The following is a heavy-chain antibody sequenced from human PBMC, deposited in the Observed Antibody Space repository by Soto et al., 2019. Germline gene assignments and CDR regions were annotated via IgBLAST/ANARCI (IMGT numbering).Heavy chain of an antibody. V-gene: IGHV4-59*01. Sequence: SETLSLTCIVSGGSISSYYWSWIRQPPGKGLEWIGYIYYSGSTNYNPSLKSRVTISVDTSKNQFSLKLSSVTAADTAVYYCARSQRTVRAFDIWGQGTMVTVSS. CDR1: GGSISSYY. D-gene: IGHD6-25*01. CDR3: ARSQRTVRAFDI. J-gene: IGHJ3*02. CDR2: IYYSGST.